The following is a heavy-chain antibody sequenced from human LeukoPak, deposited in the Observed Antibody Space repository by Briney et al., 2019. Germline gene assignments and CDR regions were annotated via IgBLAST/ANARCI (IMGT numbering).Heavy chain of an antibody. CDR1: GFTFSGSA. D-gene: IGHD3-22*01. V-gene: IGHV3-73*01. J-gene: IGHJ4*02. CDR3: LPYDSSGYHHFDY. Sequence: GGSLRLSCAASGFTFSGSAMHWVRQASGKGLEWVGRIRSKANSYATAYAASVKGRFTISRDDSKNTAYLQMNSLKTEDTAVYYCLPYDSSGYHHFDYWGQGTLVTVSS. CDR2: IRSKANSYAT.